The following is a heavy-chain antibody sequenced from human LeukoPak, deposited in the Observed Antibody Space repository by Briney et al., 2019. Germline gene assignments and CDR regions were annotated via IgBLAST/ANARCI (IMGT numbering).Heavy chain of an antibody. Sequence: PGGSLRLSCAASGFTFSSYAMSWVRQAPGKGLEWVSAISGSGGSTYYADSVKGRFTISRDNSKNTLYLQMNSLRAEDTAVYYCAKDGGYCSSTSCLLKYFQHWGQGTLVTVSS. V-gene: IGHV3-23*01. CDR1: GFTFSSYA. D-gene: IGHD2-2*01. CDR2: ISGSGGST. J-gene: IGHJ1*01. CDR3: AKDGGYCSSTSCLLKYFQH.